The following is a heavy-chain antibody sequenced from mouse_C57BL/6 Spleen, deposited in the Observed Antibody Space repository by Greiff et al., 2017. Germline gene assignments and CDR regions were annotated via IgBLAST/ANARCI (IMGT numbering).Heavy chain of an antibody. V-gene: IGHV3-6*01. Sequence: EVHLVESGPGLVKPSQSLYLTCSVTGYSITSGYYWNWIRQFPGNKLEWMGYISYDGSNNYNPYLKNRISITRDTSKNQFFLKLTAVTTEDTATCYCASGGYGSSPDYWGQGTTLTVSS. CDR1: GYSITSGYY. CDR3: ASGGYGSSPDY. D-gene: IGHD1-1*01. CDR2: ISYDGSN. J-gene: IGHJ2*01.